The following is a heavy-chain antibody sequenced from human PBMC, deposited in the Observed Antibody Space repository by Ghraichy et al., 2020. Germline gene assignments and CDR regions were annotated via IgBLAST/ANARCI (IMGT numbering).Heavy chain of an antibody. CDR1: GGSISYSSSYY. V-gene: IGHV4-39*01. D-gene: IGHD1-26*01. Sequence: SETLSLTCTVSGGSISYSSSYYWGWIRQPAGKGLEWIGSIYYTGSTQYNPSLESRVIISVDTSKNHFSLNLSSVTAADTAVYYCARQNSGMHFDYRGQGTLVTVSS. CDR3: ARQNSGMHFDY. J-gene: IGHJ4*02. CDR2: IYYTGST.